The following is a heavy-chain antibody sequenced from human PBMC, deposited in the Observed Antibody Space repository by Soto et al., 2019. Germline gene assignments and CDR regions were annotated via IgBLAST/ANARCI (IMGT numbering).Heavy chain of an antibody. Sequence: EEQLVESGGGLVEPGGSLRLSCAASGFIFSNTWINWVRQAPGKGLEWVGRIKTKIEGGTTNYAAPVKGRFTVSGDDSKNTVYLHMNSLRTEDTAVYYCTADIPNISANYGIDVWGQGTTVTVSS. CDR1: GFIFSNTW. J-gene: IGHJ6*02. CDR2: IKTKIEGGTT. CDR3: TADIPNISANYGIDV. V-gene: IGHV3-15*07. D-gene: IGHD6-25*01.